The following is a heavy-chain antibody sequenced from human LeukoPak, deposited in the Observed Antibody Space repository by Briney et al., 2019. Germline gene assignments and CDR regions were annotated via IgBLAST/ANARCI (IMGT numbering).Heavy chain of an antibody. CDR3: ARRIQVSWGMDV. CDR1: VFSVSNSY. Sequence: GALRLSSAAPVFSVSNSYMNCVRQAPRKGLEWVSLIYIGSTTYYADSVKGRFTISRDKSKNTLYLQMNSLRPEDTAVYYCARRIQVSWGMDVWGQGTTVTVSS. V-gene: IGHV3-66*02. CDR2: IYIGSTT. D-gene: IGHD1-26*01. J-gene: IGHJ6*02.